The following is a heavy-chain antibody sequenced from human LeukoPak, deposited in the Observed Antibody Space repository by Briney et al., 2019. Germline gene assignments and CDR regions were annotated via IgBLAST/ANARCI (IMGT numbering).Heavy chain of an antibody. V-gene: IGHV1-3*01. CDR3: ARVEPGDYFDY. D-gene: IGHD4-17*01. Sequence: GSSVKVSCKASGYTFTSYAMHWVRQAPGQRLEWMGWINAGNGNTKYSQKFQGRVTITRDTSASTAYMELSSLRSEDTAVYYCARVEPGDYFDYWGQGTLVTVSS. CDR2: INAGNGNT. J-gene: IGHJ4*02. CDR1: GYTFTSYA.